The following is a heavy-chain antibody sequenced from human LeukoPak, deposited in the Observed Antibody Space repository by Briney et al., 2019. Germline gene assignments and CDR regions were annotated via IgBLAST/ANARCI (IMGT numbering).Heavy chain of an antibody. CDR1: GFTFSSYE. V-gene: IGHV3-48*03. D-gene: IGHD5-24*01. J-gene: IGHJ3*02. CDR2: ISSSGSTI. CDR3: ARGRWLPRDAFDI. Sequence: GGSLRLSCAASGFTFSSYEMNWVRQAPGKGLEWVSYISSSGSTIYYADSVKSRFTISRDNAKNSLYLQMNSLRAEDTAVYYCARGRWLPRDAFDIWGQGTMVTVSS.